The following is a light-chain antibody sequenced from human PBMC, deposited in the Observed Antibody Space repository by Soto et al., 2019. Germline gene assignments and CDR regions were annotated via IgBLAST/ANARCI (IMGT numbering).Light chain of an antibody. Sequence: EIVMTQSPATLSVSPGERATLSCRASQNVANYLDWYQQKPGQAPRLLIYDASNRATGIPARFSGSGSGTDFTLTISSLEPEDFAVYYCQQYNNWPPITFGQGTRLQIK. CDR3: QQYNNWPPIT. J-gene: IGKJ5*01. CDR1: QNVANY. CDR2: DAS. V-gene: IGKV3-11*01.